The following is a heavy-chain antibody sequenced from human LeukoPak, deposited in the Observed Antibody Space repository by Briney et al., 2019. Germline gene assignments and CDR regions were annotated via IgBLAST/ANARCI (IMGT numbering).Heavy chain of an antibody. CDR1: GFSFSTYW. Sequence: GGSLRLSCEASGFSFSTYWMSWVRQAPGRGLEWVANIKQDESEIYYVGSVKGRFTISRGNAKNSLYLQMNSLRDEDTAVYYCARLSDSNSRFGFDIWGQGTTVTVSS. CDR3: ARLSDSNSRFGFDI. J-gene: IGHJ3*02. V-gene: IGHV3-7*01. D-gene: IGHD2-2*01. CDR2: IKQDESEI.